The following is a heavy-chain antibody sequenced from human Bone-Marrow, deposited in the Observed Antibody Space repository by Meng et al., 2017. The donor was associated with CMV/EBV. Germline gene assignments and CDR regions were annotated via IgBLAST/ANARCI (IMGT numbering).Heavy chain of an antibody. J-gene: IGHJ3*02. CDR1: GGFFSGYY. CDR2: INHSGST. V-gene: IGHV4-34*01. Sequence: GGFFSGYYWNWIRQPPGKGLELIGEINHSGSTNYNPSLKSRVTISVDTSKNQFSLKLSSVTAADTAVYYCARDCSSTSCYAESAFDIWGQGTMVTVSS. D-gene: IGHD2-2*01. CDR3: ARDCSSTSCYAESAFDI.